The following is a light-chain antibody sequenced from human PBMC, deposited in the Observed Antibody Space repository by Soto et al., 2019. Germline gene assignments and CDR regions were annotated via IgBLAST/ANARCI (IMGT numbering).Light chain of an antibody. CDR1: SSDIGGYYY. CDR3: SSDAGSNIYV. V-gene: IGLV2-8*01. J-gene: IGLJ1*01. CDR2: EVS. Sequence: QSVLTQPPSASGSPGQSVTISCTETSSDIGGYYYVSWYQQHPGKAPKLMIYEVSKRPSGVPGRFSGSKSGNTASLTISGLQTEDEADYYCSSDAGSNIYVFGTGTKVTVL.